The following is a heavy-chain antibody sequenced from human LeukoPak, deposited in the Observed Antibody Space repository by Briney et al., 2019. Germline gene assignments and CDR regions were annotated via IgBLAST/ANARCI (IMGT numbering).Heavy chain of an antibody. CDR3: ARDLEYSSSWTEPFDY. J-gene: IGHJ4*02. V-gene: IGHV6-1*01. CDR2: TYYRSKWYN. CDR1: GDSVSSNSAA. D-gene: IGHD6-13*01. Sequence: SQTLSLTCAISGDSVSSNSAAWNWIRQSPSRGLERLGRTYYRSKWYNDYAVSVKSRITINPNTSKNQFSLQLNSVTPEDTAVYYCARDLEYSSSWTEPFDYWGQGTLVTVSS.